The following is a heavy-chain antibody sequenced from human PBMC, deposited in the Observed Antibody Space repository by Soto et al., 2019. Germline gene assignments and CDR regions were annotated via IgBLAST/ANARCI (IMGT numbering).Heavy chain of an antibody. D-gene: IGHD4-17*01. Sequence: QITLKESGPALVKPTQTLTLTCTFSGFSLTTSGVGVGWIRQPPGKALEWLALIYWDDAKRSSPSLKSRLTIPKATSKTQGVLTMTNMDPADTATYFCAHRTTTVTWWFDPWGQGTLVTVSS. CDR3: AHRTTTVTWWFDP. J-gene: IGHJ5*02. CDR1: GFSLTTSGVG. V-gene: IGHV2-5*02. CDR2: IYWDDAK.